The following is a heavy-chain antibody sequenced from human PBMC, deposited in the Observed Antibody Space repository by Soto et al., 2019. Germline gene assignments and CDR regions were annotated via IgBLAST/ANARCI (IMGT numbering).Heavy chain of an antibody. V-gene: IGHV1-69*13. CDR1: GGTFSNYA. CDR2: IIPIFGTT. CDR3: ARDGITMVRGNYYYYGMDV. D-gene: IGHD3-10*01. J-gene: IGHJ6*02. Sequence: GASVKVSCKASGGTFSNYAISWVRQAPGQGLEWVGGIIPIFGTTNYAQKFQGRVTITADESTSTAYMELSSLRSEDTAVYYCARDGITMVRGNYYYYGMDVWGQGTTVTVSS.